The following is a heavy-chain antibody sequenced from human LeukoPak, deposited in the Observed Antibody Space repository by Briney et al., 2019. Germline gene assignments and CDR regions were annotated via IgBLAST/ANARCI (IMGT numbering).Heavy chain of an antibody. CDR2: IKQDESEK. D-gene: IGHD2-2*01. V-gene: IGHV3-7*01. Sequence: GGSLRLSCAASGFSFSSYWMSWVRQAPGKGLEWVASIKQDESEKYYVDSVKGRFTISRVNAKNSLYLQMNSLRAEDTAVYYCAGDIPATEVDYWGQGVLVTVSS. J-gene: IGHJ4*02. CDR3: AGDIPATEVDY. CDR1: GFSFSSYW.